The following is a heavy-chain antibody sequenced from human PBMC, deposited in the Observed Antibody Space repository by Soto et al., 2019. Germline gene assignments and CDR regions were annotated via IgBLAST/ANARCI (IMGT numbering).Heavy chain of an antibody. Sequence: QLQLQESGPGLVKPSQTLSLTCDISGDSVSSTSSIWNWIRQSPSRGLEWLGRTYYRSKWHTDYAVSVRGRITINPDTPKNQFFLQLSSVTPDDTAVYFCARDIHGTYYYDSWGQGTLVTVSS. D-gene: IGHD1-1*01. CDR2: TYYRSKWHT. V-gene: IGHV6-1*01. CDR1: GDSVSSTSSI. CDR3: ARDIHGTYYYDS. J-gene: IGHJ4*02.